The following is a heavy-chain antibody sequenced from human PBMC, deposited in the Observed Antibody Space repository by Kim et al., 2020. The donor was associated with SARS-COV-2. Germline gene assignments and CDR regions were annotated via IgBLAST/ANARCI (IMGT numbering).Heavy chain of an antibody. V-gene: IGHV1-2*06. CDR1: GYTFTGYY. CDR3: AREGAWVQGVISYAFDI. J-gene: IGHJ3*02. D-gene: IGHD3-10*01. CDR2: INPNSGGT. Sequence: ASVKVSCKASGYTFTGYYMHWVRQAPGQGLEWMGRINPNSGGTNYAQKFQGRVTMTRDTSISTAYMELSRLRSDDTAVYYCAREGAWVQGVISYAFDIWGQGTMVTVSS.